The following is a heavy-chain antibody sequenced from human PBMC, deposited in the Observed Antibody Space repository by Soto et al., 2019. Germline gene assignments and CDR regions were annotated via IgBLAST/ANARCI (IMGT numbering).Heavy chain of an antibody. CDR1: GYTFTSYG. Sequence: QVQLVQSGAEVKKPGASVKDSCKASGYTFTSYGISWVRQAPGQGLEWMGWISAYNGNTNYAQKLQGRVTMTTDTSTSTAYMELRSLRSDDTAVYYCARVYCSGGSCYLGFGWYYYYMDVWGKGTTVTVSS. CDR2: ISAYNGNT. CDR3: ARVYCSGGSCYLGFGWYYYYMDV. J-gene: IGHJ6*03. D-gene: IGHD2-15*01. V-gene: IGHV1-18*01.